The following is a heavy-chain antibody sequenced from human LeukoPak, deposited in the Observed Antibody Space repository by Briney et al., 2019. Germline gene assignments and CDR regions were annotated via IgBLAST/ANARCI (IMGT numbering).Heavy chain of an antibody. CDR1: GGSISSYY. J-gene: IGHJ5*02. V-gene: IGHV4-59*01. Sequence: SETLSLTCTVSGGSISSYYWSWIRQPPGKGREWSGYIYYSESTNYNPSLKSRVTISVDTSKTQFSLKLSSVTAADTAVYYCAMCRDSSDWYRGDWFDPWGQGTLVTVSS. D-gene: IGHD6-19*01. CDR3: AMCRDSSDWYRGDWFDP. CDR2: IYYSEST.